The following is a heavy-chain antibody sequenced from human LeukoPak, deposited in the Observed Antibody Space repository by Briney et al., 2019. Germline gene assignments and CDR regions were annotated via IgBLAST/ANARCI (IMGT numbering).Heavy chain of an antibody. CDR1: GFTFRSFA. CDR3: AKDSGWYV. V-gene: IGHV3-23*01. D-gene: IGHD6-19*01. J-gene: IGHJ4*02. CDR2: INTGGGTT. Sequence: GGSLRPSGAPPGFTFRSFAIPWVRQAPGGGREWVSVINTGGGTTDYADSVKGRFTISRDNSKNTLYLQMNSLRAEDTAVYYCAKDSGWYVWGQGTLVTVSS.